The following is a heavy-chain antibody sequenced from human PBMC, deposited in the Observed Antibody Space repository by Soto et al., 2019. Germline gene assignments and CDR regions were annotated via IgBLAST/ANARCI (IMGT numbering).Heavy chain of an antibody. V-gene: IGHV1-8*01. CDR3: ARADCSSTSCKGFYYYYCMDV. CDR1: GYTFTSYD. Sequence: ASVKVSCKASGYTFTSYDINWVRQATGQGLEWMGWMNPNSGNTGYAQKFQGRVTMTRNTSISTAYMELSSLRSEDTAVYYCARADCSSTSCKGFYYYYCMDVWGKGTTVTVSS. J-gene: IGHJ6*03. CDR2: MNPNSGNT. D-gene: IGHD2-2*01.